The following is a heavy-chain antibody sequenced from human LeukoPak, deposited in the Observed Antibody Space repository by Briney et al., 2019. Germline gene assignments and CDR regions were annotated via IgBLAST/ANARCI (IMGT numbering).Heavy chain of an antibody. J-gene: IGHJ5*02. CDR1: GDSVSSRDAA. Sequence: SQTLSLTCAISGDSVSSRDAAWTWIRQSPSRGLEWLGRTYYRSSWSYDYGFSVNGRITISPDTSTNQVSLVLQYVIPEDTAMYYCVRDSGWFGTLDHWGQGILVTVSS. CDR3: VRDSGWFGTLDH. V-gene: IGHV6-1*01. CDR2: TYYRSSWSY. D-gene: IGHD3-22*01.